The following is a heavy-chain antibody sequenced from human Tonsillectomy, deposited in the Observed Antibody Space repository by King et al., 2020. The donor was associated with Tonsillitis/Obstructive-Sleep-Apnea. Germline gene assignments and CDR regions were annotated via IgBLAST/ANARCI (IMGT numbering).Heavy chain of an antibody. J-gene: IGHJ6*02. CDR2: IYYSGST. CDR1: GGSISSYY. CDR3: ARDKKGTAGGYYYYGMDV. Sequence: VQLQESGPGLVKPSETLSLTCTVSGGSISSYYWSWIRQPPGKGLEWIGYIYYSGSTNYNPSLKSRVTISVDTSKNQFSLKLSSVTAADTAVYYCARDKKGTAGGYYYYGMDVWGQGTTVTVSS. D-gene: IGHD4-23*01. V-gene: IGHV4-59*01.